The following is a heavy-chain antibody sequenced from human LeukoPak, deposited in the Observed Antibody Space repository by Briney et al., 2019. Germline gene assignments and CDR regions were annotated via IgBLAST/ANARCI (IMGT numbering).Heavy chain of an antibody. J-gene: IGHJ4*02. CDR1: GGSISSYF. Sequence: SETLSLTCTVSGGSISSYFWSWIRQPPGKGLEWIGYIHNSGTTNHNPSLKSRVTISVDTSKNQFSLKLSSVTAADTAVYYCARQGSGRDYWGQGTLVTVSS. V-gene: IGHV4-59*08. CDR2: IHNSGTT. D-gene: IGHD6-19*01. CDR3: ARQGSGRDY.